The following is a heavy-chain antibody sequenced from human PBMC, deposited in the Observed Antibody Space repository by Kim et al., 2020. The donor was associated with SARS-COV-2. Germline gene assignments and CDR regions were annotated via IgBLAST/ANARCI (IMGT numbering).Heavy chain of an antibody. CDR3: AKDIFPSPYIAAAVYGAFDI. CDR2: ISWNSGSI. V-gene: IGHV3-9*01. J-gene: IGHJ3*02. Sequence: GGSLRLSCAASGFTFGDYAMHWVRQAPGKGLEWVSGISWNSGSIGYADSVKGRFTISRDNAKNSLYLQMNSLRAEDTALYYCAKDIFPSPYIAAAVYGAFDIWGQGTMVTVSS. CDR1: GFTFGDYA. D-gene: IGHD6-13*01.